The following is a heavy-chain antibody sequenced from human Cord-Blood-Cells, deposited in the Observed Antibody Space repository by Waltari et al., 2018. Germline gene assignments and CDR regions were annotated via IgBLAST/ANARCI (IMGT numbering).Heavy chain of an antibody. CDR3: ATAFPGIAAAGTEYFQH. CDR1: GGSFSGYY. CDR2: INHSGNS. J-gene: IGHJ1*01. Sequence: QVQLQQWGAGLLKPSETLSLTCAVYGGSFSGYYWSWIRQPPGKGLEWIGEINHSGNSNYNPSLKSRVTISVDTSKNQFSLKLSSVTAADTAVYYCATAFPGIAAAGTEYFQHWGQGTLVTVSS. V-gene: IGHV4-34*01. D-gene: IGHD6-13*01.